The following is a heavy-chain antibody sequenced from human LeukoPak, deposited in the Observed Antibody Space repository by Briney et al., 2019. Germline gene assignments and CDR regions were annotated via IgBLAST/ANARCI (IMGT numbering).Heavy chain of an antibody. D-gene: IGHD5-24*01. CDR3: ARHYRRRELLEDGYSYFDY. Sequence: PSETLSLTCTVSGGSISSYYWSWIRQPPGKGLEWIGYIYTSGSTNYNPSLKSRVTISVDTSKNQFSLKLSSVTAADTAVYYGARHYRRRELLEDGYSYFDYWGQGTLVTVSS. V-gene: IGHV4-4*09. J-gene: IGHJ4*02. CDR1: GGSISSYY. CDR2: IYTSGST.